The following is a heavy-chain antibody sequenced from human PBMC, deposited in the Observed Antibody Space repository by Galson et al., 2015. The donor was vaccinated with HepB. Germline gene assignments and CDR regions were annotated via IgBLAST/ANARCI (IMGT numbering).Heavy chain of an antibody. Sequence: QSGAEVKKPGESLRISCKGSGYSFPSSWISWVRQMPGKGLVWMGIIYPGDSDTRYSPSFQGKVTISADKSISTAYLQWSNLKASDTAMYYCARLSQSGPDAFDIWGQGTMVTVSS. CDR3: ARLSQSGPDAFDI. V-gene: IGHV5-51*01. CDR2: IYPGDSDT. CDR1: GYSFPSSW. D-gene: IGHD3-10*01. J-gene: IGHJ3*02.